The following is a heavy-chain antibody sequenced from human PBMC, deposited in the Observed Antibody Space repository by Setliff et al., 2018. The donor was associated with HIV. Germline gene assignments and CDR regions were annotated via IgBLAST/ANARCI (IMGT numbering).Heavy chain of an antibody. CDR2: IAYSGST. J-gene: IGHJ4*02. CDR3: ARVARGGHSSRWYYFDY. CDR1: GDSIKSSTYH. Sequence: SETLSLTCNVSGDSIKSSTYHWGWIRQSSGKGLEWIGSIAYSGSTSYSPSLKSRVTISVDTSNNQFPLRLRSVTAADTAVYYCARVARGGHSSRWYYFDYWGQGTLVTVSS. D-gene: IGHD6-13*01. V-gene: IGHV4-39*06.